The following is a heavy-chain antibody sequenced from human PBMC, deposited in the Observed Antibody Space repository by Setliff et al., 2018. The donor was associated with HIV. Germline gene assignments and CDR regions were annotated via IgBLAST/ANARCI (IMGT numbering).Heavy chain of an antibody. V-gene: IGHV3-20*04. J-gene: IGHJ4*02. Sequence: AGGSLRLSCAASGFTFDDYGMSWVRQVPGKGLEWVSGINWNGGTTGYADSVKGRFTISRDNAKNSLYLQMNSLRAEDTAFYYCARDLYASGWNGMGYWGQGTLVTVSS. CDR1: GFTFDDYG. CDR3: ARDLYASGWNGMGY. D-gene: IGHD6-19*01. CDR2: INWNGGTT.